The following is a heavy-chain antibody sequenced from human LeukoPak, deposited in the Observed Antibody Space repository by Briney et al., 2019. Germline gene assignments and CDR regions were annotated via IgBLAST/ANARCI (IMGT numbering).Heavy chain of an antibody. V-gene: IGHV3-74*01. CDR1: GFTFTNYW. J-gene: IGHJ4*02. D-gene: IGHD3-10*01. CDR3: ARDGMTYGRHFDY. Sequence: WGSLRLSCAASGFTFTNYWMHWVRQVPGKGLVWVSDVNSDGTRTRYADFVQGRFTISRDNAKNTLSLQMNSLRDEDTAVYYCARDGMTYGRHFDYWGQGALVTVSS. CDR2: VNSDGTRT.